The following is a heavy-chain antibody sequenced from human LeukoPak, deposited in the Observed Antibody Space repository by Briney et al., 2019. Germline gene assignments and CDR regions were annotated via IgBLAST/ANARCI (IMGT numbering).Heavy chain of an antibody. CDR3: ARLQYCSGTSCYWFDP. CDR2: IYHTGST. J-gene: IGHJ5*02. Sequence: SETLSLTCIVSGGSISSYFWSWIRQPLGKGLEWIGYIYHTGSTYYNPSLKSRVTISVDTSKNQFSLRLSSVTAADTAVYYCARLQYCSGTSCYWFDPWGQGTLVTVSS. CDR1: GGSISSYF. V-gene: IGHV4-59*12. D-gene: IGHD2-2*01.